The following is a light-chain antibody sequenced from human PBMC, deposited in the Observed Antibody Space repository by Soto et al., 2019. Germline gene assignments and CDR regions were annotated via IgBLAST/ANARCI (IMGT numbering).Light chain of an antibody. CDR1: QSVSSIY. V-gene: IGKV3-20*01. J-gene: IGKJ4*01. CDR3: QQYGSSALT. Sequence: IVLTQSPGTLSLSPGERATLSCRASQSVSSIYLAWYQQKPGQAPRLLIYGASSRPTGIPDRFSGSGSGTDFTLTISRLEPEDFAVYYCQQYGSSALTFGGGTKVEIK. CDR2: GAS.